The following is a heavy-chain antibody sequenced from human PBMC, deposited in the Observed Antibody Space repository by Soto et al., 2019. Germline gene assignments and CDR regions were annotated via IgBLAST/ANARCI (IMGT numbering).Heavy chain of an antibody. CDR2: ISYDGSNK. CDR3: AKDRWDIVVVPAAARRRYYGMDV. V-gene: IGHV3-30*18. Sequence: PGGSLRLSCAASGFTFSSYGMHWVRQAPGKGLEWVAVISYDGSNKYYADSVKGRFTISRDNSKNTLYLQMNSLRAEDTAVYYCAKDRWDIVVVPAAARRRYYGMDVWGQGTTVTVSS. CDR1: GFTFSSYG. J-gene: IGHJ6*02. D-gene: IGHD2-2*01.